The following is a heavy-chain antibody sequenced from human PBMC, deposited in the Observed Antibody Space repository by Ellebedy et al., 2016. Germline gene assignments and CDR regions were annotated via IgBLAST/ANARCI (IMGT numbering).Heavy chain of an antibody. Sequence: SETLSLTXTVSDDSIRSSNYYWGWLRQPPGKGLEWVGSISYSGSTYYNPSLKSRVTISIDASKKQCSLKLSSVTAADTAVYFCGQYDFWSCYRAEWGQGTLVIVSS. D-gene: IGHD3-3*01. J-gene: IGHJ4*02. CDR3: GQYDFWSCYRAE. CDR1: DDSIRSSNYY. CDR2: ISYSGST. V-gene: IGHV4-39*01.